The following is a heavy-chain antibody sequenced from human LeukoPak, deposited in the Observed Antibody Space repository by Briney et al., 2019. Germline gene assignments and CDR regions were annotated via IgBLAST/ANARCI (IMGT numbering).Heavy chain of an antibody. CDR2: IKPDGSEK. CDR1: GFRFGSYA. D-gene: IGHD3-10*01. CDR3: ARDYYYGSGSYLK. J-gene: IGHJ4*02. V-gene: IGHV3-7*01. Sequence: PGGSLRLSCAASGFRFGSYAINWVRQAPGKGLEWVANIKPDGSEKYYVDSVKGRFTNSRDNAKNSLYLQMNSLRAEDTAVYYCARDYYYGSGSYLKWGQGTLVTVSS.